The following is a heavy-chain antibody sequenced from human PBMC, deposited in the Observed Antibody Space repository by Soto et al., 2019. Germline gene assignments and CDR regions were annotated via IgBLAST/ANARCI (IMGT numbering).Heavy chain of an antibody. V-gene: IGHV3-11*01. D-gene: IGHD2-8*01. Sequence: QVQLVEPGGGLVKPGGSLRLSCAASGFTFSDYYMSWIRQAPGKGLEWVSYISSRSSTIFYADYVKGRFTISRENVKNSLYLQMNSLGAEDTAVYYCASGTNGAFFVYWGQGILVTVSS. CDR2: ISSRSSTI. CDR1: GFTFSDYY. J-gene: IGHJ4*02. CDR3: ASGTNGAFFVY.